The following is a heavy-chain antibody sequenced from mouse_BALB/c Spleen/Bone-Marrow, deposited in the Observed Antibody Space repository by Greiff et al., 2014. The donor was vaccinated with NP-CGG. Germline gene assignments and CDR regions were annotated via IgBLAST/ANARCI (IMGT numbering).Heavy chain of an antibody. CDR1: GYAFTSYW. J-gene: IGHJ4*01. Sequence: QVQLMQSGAELVRPGTSVKVSCKASGYAFTSYWIEWVKRRPGQGLEWIGVINPGSGGTNYNEKFKGKATLTADKSSSTAYMQLSRFTYKDAAVYVSAGHRGRAYGIDYWGQGTTVTVSS. CDR2: INPGSGGT. V-gene: IGHV1-54*01. CDR3: AGHRGRAYGIDY.